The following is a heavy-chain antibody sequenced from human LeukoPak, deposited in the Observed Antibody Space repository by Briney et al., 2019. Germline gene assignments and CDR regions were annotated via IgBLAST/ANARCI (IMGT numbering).Heavy chain of an antibody. Sequence: PGGSLRPSCEVSGSSVNDKRMSWVRQAPGKGLEWVSVIYDGHTTHYADSVKGRFTISRDNSKNTLYLQMNSLRAEDPAVYYCARGGAVSRYASAPDYWGQGTLVTVSS. D-gene: IGHD4-17*01. J-gene: IGHJ4*02. CDR3: ARGGAVSRYASAPDY. V-gene: IGHV3-53*01. CDR1: GSSVNDKR. CDR2: IYDGHTT.